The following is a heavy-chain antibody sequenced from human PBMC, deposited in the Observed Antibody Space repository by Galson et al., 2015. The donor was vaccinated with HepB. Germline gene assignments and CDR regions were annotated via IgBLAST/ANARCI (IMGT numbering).Heavy chain of an antibody. CDR3: AKAYTYGYGPFDY. CDR1: GFTFSSYG. D-gene: IGHD5-18*01. V-gene: IGHV3-30*02. CDR2: ISSDGSYK. Sequence: SLRLSCAASGFTFSSYGMHWVRQAPGKGLEWMAFISSDGSYKYYGDPVKGRITISRDNTKNTLYLQMNSLRAEDTAVYYCAKAYTYGYGPFDYWGQGALVTVSS. J-gene: IGHJ4*02.